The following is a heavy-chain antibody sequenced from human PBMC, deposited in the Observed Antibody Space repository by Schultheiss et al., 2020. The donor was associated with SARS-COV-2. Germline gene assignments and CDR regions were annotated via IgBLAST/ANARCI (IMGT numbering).Heavy chain of an antibody. CDR1: GYSFTSYW. Sequence: GESLKLSCKGSGYSFTSYWIGWVRQMPGKGLEWMGIIYPGDSDTRYSPSFQGQVTISADKSISTAYLQWMSLKASDTAMYYCARLEYSSGWYGPVGYWGQGTLVTVSS. D-gene: IGHD6-19*01. CDR3: ARLEYSSGWYGPVGY. CDR2: IYPGDSDT. V-gene: IGHV5-51*01. J-gene: IGHJ4*02.